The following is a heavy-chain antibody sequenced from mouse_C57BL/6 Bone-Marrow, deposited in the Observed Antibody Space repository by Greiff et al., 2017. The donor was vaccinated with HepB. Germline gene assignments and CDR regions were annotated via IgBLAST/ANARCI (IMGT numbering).Heavy chain of an antibody. J-gene: IGHJ4*01. CDR3: AREGVNGEYAMDY. Sequence: QVQLQQPGAELVKPGASVKLSCKASGYTFTSYWMHWVKQRPGQGLEWIGMIHPNSGSTNYNEKFKSKATLTVDKSSSTAYMQLSSLKSEDSAVYYCAREGVNGEYAMDYWGQGTAVTVSS. CDR1: GYTFTSYW. V-gene: IGHV1-64*01. CDR2: IHPNSGST. D-gene: IGHD2-2*01.